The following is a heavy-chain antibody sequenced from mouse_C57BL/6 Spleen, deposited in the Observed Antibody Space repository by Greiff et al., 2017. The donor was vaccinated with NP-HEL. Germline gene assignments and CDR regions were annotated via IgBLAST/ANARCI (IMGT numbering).Heavy chain of an antibody. J-gene: IGHJ2*01. D-gene: IGHD2-3*01. V-gene: IGHV1-55*01. CDR1: GYTFTSYW. CDR3: ARDGYLYYFDY. CDR2: IYPGGGST. Sequence: QVQLLQPGAELVKPGASVKLSCTASGYTFTSYWMTWVRQRPGQGLEWIGDIYPGGGSTYYTEKFKSRATLTVDTSTSTGYMQLSSLTSEDSAVYYCARDGYLYYFDYWGQGTTLTVSS.